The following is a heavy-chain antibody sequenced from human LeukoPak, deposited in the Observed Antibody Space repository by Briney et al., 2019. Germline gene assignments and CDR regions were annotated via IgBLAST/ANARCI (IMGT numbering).Heavy chain of an antibody. J-gene: IGHJ4*02. CDR3: ATTPFYIAVAEGRLDY. Sequence: GPSVKVSCKVSAYTLTEFSIHMLRQAPGKGLERMGVFDREDGETIYAQKFQVRVTMTEATSTDTAYMELSRLRSEDTAVYYCATTPFYIAVAEGRLDYWGQGDLVTVSS. V-gene: IGHV1-24*01. CDR2: FDREDGET. CDR1: AYTLTEFS. D-gene: IGHD6-19*01.